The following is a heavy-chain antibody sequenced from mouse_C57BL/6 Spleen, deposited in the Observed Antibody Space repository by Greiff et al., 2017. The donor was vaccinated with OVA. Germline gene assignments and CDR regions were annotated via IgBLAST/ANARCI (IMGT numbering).Heavy chain of an antibody. CDR2: IYPGDGDT. J-gene: IGHJ4*01. CDR1: GYAFSSSW. V-gene: IGHV1-82*01. D-gene: IGHD2-2*01. CDR3: ARSRGYEGGLDY. Sequence: QVQLQQSGPELVKPGASVKISCKASGYAFSSSWMNWVKQRPGKGLEWIGRIYPGDGDTNYNGKFKGQATLTADKSSSTAYMQLSSLTSEDSAVYFCARSRGYEGGLDYWGQGTSVTVSS.